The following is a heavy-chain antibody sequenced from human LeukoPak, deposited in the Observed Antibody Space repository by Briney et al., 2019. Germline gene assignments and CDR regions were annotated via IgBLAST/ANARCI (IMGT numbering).Heavy chain of an antibody. CDR2: IIPIFSTA. D-gene: IGHD3-3*01. V-gene: IGHV1-69*13. CDR3: ARGTGFWSANYYYYMDV. Sequence: SVKVSCKASGGTFSSYAISWVRQAPGQGLEWMGGIIPIFSTANYAQKFQGRVTITADESTSTAYMELSSLRSEDTAVYYCARGTGFWSANYYYYMDVWGKGTTVTVSS. J-gene: IGHJ6*03. CDR1: GGTFSSYA.